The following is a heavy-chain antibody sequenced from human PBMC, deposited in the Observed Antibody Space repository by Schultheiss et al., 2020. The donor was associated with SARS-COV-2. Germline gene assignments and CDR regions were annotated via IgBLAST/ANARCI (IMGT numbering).Heavy chain of an antibody. CDR2: ISSSSSYI. CDR1: GFTFSSYW. D-gene: IGHD5-18*01. Sequence: GGSLRLSCAASGFTFSSYWMSWVRQAPGKGLEWVSSISSSSSYIYYADSVKGRFTISRDNAKNSLYLQMNSLRAEDTAVYYCARQGYSYGGTFDYWGQGTLVTVSS. V-gene: IGHV3-21*01. J-gene: IGHJ4*02. CDR3: ARQGYSYGGTFDY.